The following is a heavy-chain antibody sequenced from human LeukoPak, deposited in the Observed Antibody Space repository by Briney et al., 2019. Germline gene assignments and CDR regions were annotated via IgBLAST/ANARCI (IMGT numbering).Heavy chain of an antibody. CDR3: SRLNKESHGHNYYFDY. D-gene: IGHD5-24*01. J-gene: IGHJ4*02. CDR2: IHYSGSI. Sequence: PSETLSLTCAVYGGSFSGYYWSWIRQPPGKGLEWIGYIHYSGSINYNPSLRSRVTISLDTSENQLSLKLNSVTATDTAVYFCSRLNKESHGHNYYFDYWGRGTLVTVSS. V-gene: IGHV4-59*12. CDR1: GGSFSGYY.